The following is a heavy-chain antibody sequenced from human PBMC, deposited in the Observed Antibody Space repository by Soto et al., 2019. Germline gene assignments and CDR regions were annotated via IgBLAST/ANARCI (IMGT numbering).Heavy chain of an antibody. CDR3: ARDGLVLFDYYYYMDV. CDR2: IYYSGST. J-gene: IGHJ6*03. D-gene: IGHD3-22*01. CDR1: GGSISSYY. V-gene: IGHV4-59*01. Sequence: SETLSLTCTVSGGSISSYYWSWIRQPPGKGLEWIGYIYYSGSTNYNPSLKSRVTISVDTSKNQFSLKLSSVTAADTAVYYCARDGLVLFDYYYYMDVWGKGTTVTVSS.